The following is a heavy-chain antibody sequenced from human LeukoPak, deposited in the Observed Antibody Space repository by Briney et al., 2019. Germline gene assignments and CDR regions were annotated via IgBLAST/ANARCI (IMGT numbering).Heavy chain of an antibody. CDR2: IYTSGST. V-gene: IGHV4-4*07. J-gene: IGHJ4*02. CDR3: ARNRYYDSSGYYVEYFDY. CDR1: GGSISSYY. Sequence: ASETLSLTCTASGGSISSYYWSWIRQPAGKGLEWIGRIYTSGSTNYNPSLKSRVTMSVDTSKNQFSLKLSSVTAADTAVYYCARNRYYDSSGYYVEYFDYWGQGTLVTVSS. D-gene: IGHD3-22*01.